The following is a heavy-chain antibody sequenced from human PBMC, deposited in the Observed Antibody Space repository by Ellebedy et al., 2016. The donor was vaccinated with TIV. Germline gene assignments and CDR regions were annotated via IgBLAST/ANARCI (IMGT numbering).Heavy chain of an antibody. CDR1: GFTVSNNY. V-gene: IGHV3-66*01. J-gene: IGHJ4*02. D-gene: IGHD6-13*01. CDR2: IYSGGST. Sequence: GESLKISCAASGFTVSNNYMRWVRQAPGTGLEWVSLIYSGGSTYYADSVKGRFTISRDNSKNTLYLQMNSLRVEDTAVYYCARDGAAARTAPPDYWGQGTLVIVSS. CDR3: ARDGAAARTAPPDY.